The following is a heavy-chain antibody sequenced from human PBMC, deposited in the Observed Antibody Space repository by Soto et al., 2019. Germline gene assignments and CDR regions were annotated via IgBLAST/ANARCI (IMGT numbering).Heavy chain of an antibody. CDR2: IYYSGFT. J-gene: IGHJ5*02. Sequence: QVLLQESGPGLVRPSETLSLSCTVSGASISTGDYYWSWVRQPPGKGLEWIGYIYYSGFTYYNPSLKSRVPISRVTSTNQLSLKLTSVTAADTAVYFCARGVTVFGLVSRFWLDLWGQGTLVTVSS. D-gene: IGHD3-3*01. V-gene: IGHV4-30-4*01. CDR1: GASISTGDYY. CDR3: ARGVTVFGLVSRFWLDL.